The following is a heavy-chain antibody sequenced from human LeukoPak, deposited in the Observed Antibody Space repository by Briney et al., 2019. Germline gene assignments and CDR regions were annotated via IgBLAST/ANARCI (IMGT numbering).Heavy chain of an antibody. CDR1: GDSISSSFYY. J-gene: IGHJ6*03. Sequence: PSETLSLTCTVFGDSISSSFYYWGWIRQPPGKGLEWIGSIYYSGSTYYNPSLKSRVTISVDTSNNQFSLKLSSVTAADTAVCYCARTSADSSYTMDVWGTGTAVTVSS. V-gene: IGHV4-39*01. CDR2: IYYSGST. CDR3: ARTSADSSYTMDV. D-gene: IGHD2-15*01.